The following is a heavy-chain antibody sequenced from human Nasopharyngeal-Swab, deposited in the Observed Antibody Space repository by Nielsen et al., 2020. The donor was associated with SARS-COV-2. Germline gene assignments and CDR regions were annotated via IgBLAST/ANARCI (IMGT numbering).Heavy chain of an antibody. J-gene: IGHJ3*02. Sequence: GESLKISCAASGFTFSSCGMHWVRQAPGKGLEWVAVISYDGSNKYYADSVKGRFTISRDNSKNTLYLQMNSLRAEDTAVYYCAKVFDSAWATGAFDIWGQGTMVTVSS. V-gene: IGHV3-30*18. CDR3: AKVFDSAWATGAFDI. CDR1: GFTFSSCG. D-gene: IGHD1-26*01. CDR2: ISYDGSNK.